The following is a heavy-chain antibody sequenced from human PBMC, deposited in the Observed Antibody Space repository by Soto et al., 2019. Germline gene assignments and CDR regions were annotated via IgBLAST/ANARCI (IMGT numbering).Heavy chain of an antibody. J-gene: IGHJ4*02. CDR1: GGSFSGYY. CDR2: INHSGST. Sequence: QVQLQQWGAGLLKPSETLSLTCAVYGGSFSGYYWCWIRQPPGKGLEWIGEINHSGSTNYNPSLTSRVTLSVDTSKNQFSLKLSSVSAADTAVYYCARSGDYIWGSYRLSSSSFDYWGQGTLVTVSS. D-gene: IGHD3-16*02. CDR3: ARSGDYIWGSYRLSSSSFDY. V-gene: IGHV4-34*01.